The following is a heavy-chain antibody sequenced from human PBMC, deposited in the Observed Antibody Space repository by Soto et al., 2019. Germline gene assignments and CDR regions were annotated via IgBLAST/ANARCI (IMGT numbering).Heavy chain of an antibody. V-gene: IGHV1-2*02. J-gene: IGHJ5*02. CDR1: GYTFTRYY. CDR2: INPNSGGT. Sequence: ASVKVSFKASGYTFTRYYMHWVRQAPGQGLEWMGWINPNSGGTNYAQKFQGRVTMTRDTSISTAYMELSRLRSDDTAVYYCARDMVVAATDNWFGPWSQGTLVTVSS. D-gene: IGHD2-15*01. CDR3: ARDMVVAATDNWFGP.